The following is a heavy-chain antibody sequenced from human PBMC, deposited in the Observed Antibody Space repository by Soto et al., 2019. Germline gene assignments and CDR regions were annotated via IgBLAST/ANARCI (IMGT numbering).Heavy chain of an antibody. CDR3: AKDISVSGVGLQH. Sequence: LRLSCAASGFYFSNYAMTWVRQAPGKGLEWVSTISSSGINIYYADSVKGRFTISRDNSKNTLFLQSNSLRAEDTAVYYCAKDISVSGVGLQHWGQGTVVTVSS. CDR1: GFYFSNYA. D-gene: IGHD6-19*01. V-gene: IGHV3-23*01. J-gene: IGHJ1*01. CDR2: ISSSGINI.